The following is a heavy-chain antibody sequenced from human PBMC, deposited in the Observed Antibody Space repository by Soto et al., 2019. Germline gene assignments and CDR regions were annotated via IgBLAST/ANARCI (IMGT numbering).Heavy chain of an antibody. Sequence: QVQLQQWGAGLLKPSETLSLTCAVYGGSFSGYYWSWIRQPPGKGLEWIGEINHSGSTNYNPSLKSRVIVSVVTSKNPLALKLSSVTAEDTTVYYCAEGPNRPMIRGFTIGWFDPWGRETVVTVSS. CDR3: AEGPNRPMIRGFTIGWFDP. CDR2: INHSGST. D-gene: IGHD3-10*01. V-gene: IGHV4-34*01. J-gene: IGHJ5*02. CDR1: GGSFSGYY.